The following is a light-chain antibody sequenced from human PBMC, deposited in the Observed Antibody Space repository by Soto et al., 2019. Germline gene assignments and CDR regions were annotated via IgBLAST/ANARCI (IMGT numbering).Light chain of an antibody. Sequence: DIQMTQSPSTLSXXXXXXXXXXXRASQRISTWLAWYQQKPGKAPKLLISDASSLETGVPSRFSGSGSGTEFTLTINSLQPDDFATYYCQQYKSYWTFGQGTKVDIK. CDR3: QQYKSYWT. J-gene: IGKJ1*01. V-gene: IGKV1-5*01. CDR1: QRISTW. CDR2: DAS.